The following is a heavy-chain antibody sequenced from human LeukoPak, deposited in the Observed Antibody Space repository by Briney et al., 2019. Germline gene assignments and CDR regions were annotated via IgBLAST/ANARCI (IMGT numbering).Heavy chain of an antibody. CDR1: GFNFKNTW. Sequence: GGSLRLSCAGSGFNFKNTWMTWVRQAPGKGLEWVGRIRSRTDGRATHYAAPVEDRFTISRDDSKNTLYLHMTGLKIEDTAVYYCSFAHSWGQGTLVTVSS. J-gene: IGHJ4*02. CDR3: SFAHS. CDR2: IRSRTDGRAT. V-gene: IGHV3-15*01.